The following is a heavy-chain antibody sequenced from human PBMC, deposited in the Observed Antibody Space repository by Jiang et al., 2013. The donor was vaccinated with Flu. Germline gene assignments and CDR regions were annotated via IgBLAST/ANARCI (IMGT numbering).Heavy chain of an antibody. D-gene: IGHD1-20*01. J-gene: IGHJ4*02. CDR3: AHRRGGYNWNDGDFDY. Sequence: PTPDPHADLXPSLGSHSPLVEWVWAGSVSPHGKALECLALIYWDNDKRYSPSLKSRLTITKDTSKNQVVLTMTNMDPVDTATYYCAHRRGGYNWNDGDFDYWGQGTLVTVSS. CDR1: GSHSPLVEWV. V-gene: IGHV2-5*02. CDR2: IYWDNDK.